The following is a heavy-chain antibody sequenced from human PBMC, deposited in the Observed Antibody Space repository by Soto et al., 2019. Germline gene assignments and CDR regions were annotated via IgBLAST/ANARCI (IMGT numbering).Heavy chain of an antibody. CDR2: IIPIFGTA. Sequence: QVQLVQSGAEVKKPGSSVKVSCKASGGTFSSYAISWVRQAPGQGLEWMGGIIPIFGTANYAQKFQGRVTITADESTSTAYMEPSSLRSEDTAVYYCAREPGGYSYGDYYFDYWGQGTLVTVSS. CDR1: GGTFSSYA. D-gene: IGHD5-18*01. V-gene: IGHV1-69*01. J-gene: IGHJ4*02. CDR3: AREPGGYSYGDYYFDY.